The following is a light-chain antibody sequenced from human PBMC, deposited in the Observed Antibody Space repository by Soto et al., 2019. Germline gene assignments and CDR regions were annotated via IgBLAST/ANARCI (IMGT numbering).Light chain of an antibody. CDR1: SSGVGSYNL. CDR3: CSYAGSSTHVV. V-gene: IGLV2-23*01. CDR2: EGS. Sequence: QSALTQPASVSGSPGQSITISCTGTSSGVGSYNLVSWYQQHPGKAPKLIIYEGSKRPSGVSNRFSASKSGNTASLTISGLQAEDEADYYCCSYAGSSTHVVFGGGTKLTVL. J-gene: IGLJ2*01.